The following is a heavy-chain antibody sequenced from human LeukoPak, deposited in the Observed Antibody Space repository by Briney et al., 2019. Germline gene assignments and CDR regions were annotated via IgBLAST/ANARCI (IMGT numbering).Heavy chain of an antibody. D-gene: IGHD6-19*01. J-gene: IGHJ4*02. V-gene: IGHV1-46*01. CDR3: ARDQSIVRHSSGLTDY. Sequence: ASVKVSCKASGYTLINYHINWVRQAPGQGLEWMGTINPSNGDTNYSPKFQGRVTMTRDTSTSTAYMELRSLRSDDTAVYYCARDQSIVRHSSGLTDYWGQGTLVTVSS. CDR1: GYTLINYH. CDR2: INPSNGDT.